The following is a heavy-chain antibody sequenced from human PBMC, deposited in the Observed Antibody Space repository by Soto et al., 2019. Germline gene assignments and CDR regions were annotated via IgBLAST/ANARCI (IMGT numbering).Heavy chain of an antibody. CDR1: GSTLTELS. J-gene: IGHJ6*02. CDR3: ARDTDYSNYNVYYYGMDV. V-gene: IGHV1-24*01. D-gene: IGHD4-4*01. Sequence: ASGEVSGEVSGSTLTELSMNLLLQAPVKVLEWMGGCDPEDGETIYAQKFQGRVTMTEDTSTDTAYMELSSLRSEDTAVYYCARDTDYSNYNVYYYGMDVWGQGTTVTVSS. CDR2: CDPEDGET.